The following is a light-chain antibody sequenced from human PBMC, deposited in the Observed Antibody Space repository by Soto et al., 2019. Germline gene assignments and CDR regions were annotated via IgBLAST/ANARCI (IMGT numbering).Light chain of an antibody. J-gene: IGKJ4*01. CDR2: DSS. CDR1: HSVNSH. CDR3: HQYNTWPLT. Sequence: EIVLTQSPGTLSLSPGERATLSCRTSHSVNSHVAWYQQKPGQAPRLLISDSSTRATTLPARFNGSGSGTEFSLVISNLQSDDFAVYYCHQYNTWPLTFGGGTKVDIK. V-gene: IGKV3-15*01.